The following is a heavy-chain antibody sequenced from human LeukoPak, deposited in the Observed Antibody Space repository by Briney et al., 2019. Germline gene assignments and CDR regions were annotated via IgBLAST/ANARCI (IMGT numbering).Heavy chain of an antibody. V-gene: IGHV3-66*01. Sequence: GGSLRLPCAASGFTVSSTYLSWVRQAPGKGLEWVSVLYIGGMTYYADSVKDRFTISRDNVKNTLYLQMNGLRAEDTAVYYCCLGADVSGYRALDYWGQGTLVTVSS. CDR3: CLGADVSGYRALDY. D-gene: IGHD3-22*01. J-gene: IGHJ4*02. CDR1: GFTVSSTY. CDR2: LYIGGMT.